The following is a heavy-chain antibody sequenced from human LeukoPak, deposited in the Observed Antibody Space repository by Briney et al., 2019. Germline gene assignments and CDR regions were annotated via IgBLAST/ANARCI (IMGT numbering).Heavy chain of an antibody. CDR1: GFTVSSNY. CDR3: ARDSTSNCSFDY. CDR2: IYSGYST. V-gene: IGHV3-53*01. D-gene: IGHD2-2*01. Sequence: GGSLRLSCAASGFTVSSNYMSWVRQAPGKGLEWVSVIYSGYSTYYAGPVKGRFTISRDNSKNTIYLQMHSLRAEDTAVYYCARDSTSNCSFDYWGQGTLVTVSS. J-gene: IGHJ4*02.